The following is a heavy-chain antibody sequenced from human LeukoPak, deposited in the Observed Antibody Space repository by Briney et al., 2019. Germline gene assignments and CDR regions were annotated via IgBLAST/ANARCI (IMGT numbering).Heavy chain of an antibody. CDR1: GFTFSSHW. CDR3: TSGSVVASGSSFDY. CDR2: IKEDGSRI. J-gene: IGHJ4*02. V-gene: IGHV3-7*01. D-gene: IGHD6-19*01. Sequence: GGSLRLSCAVSGFTFSSHWMHWVRQAPGKGLEWVANIKEDGSRIYYADSVKGRFTISRDNTKNSLYLQMTSLRAEDTAVYYCTSGSVVASGSSFDYWGQGTLVTVSP.